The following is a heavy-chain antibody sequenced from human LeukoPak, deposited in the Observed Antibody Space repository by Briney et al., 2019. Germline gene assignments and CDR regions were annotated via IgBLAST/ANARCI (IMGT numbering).Heavy chain of an antibody. CDR3: AHFRGGAFDF. CDR1: GGSISSTNYY. V-gene: IGHV4-39*01. CDR2: IYYSGST. D-gene: IGHD3-16*01. J-gene: IGHJ3*01. Sequence: PSETLSLTCTVSGGSISSTNYYWGWIRQPPGKGLEWIGSIYYSGSTYYNPSLKSRVTISVDTSKNQFSLRLSSVTAADTAMYYCAHFRGGAFDFWGQGTMVTVSS.